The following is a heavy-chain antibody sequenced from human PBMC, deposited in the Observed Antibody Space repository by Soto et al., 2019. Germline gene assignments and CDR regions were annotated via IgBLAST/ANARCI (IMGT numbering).Heavy chain of an antibody. V-gene: IGHV4-39*01. CDR2: IHYSRGT. CDR1: GGSVSSTTYY. D-gene: IGHD2-2*01. CDR3: AGCGMDLSSSSGYLDY. J-gene: IGHJ4*02. Sequence: PSETLSLTCTVSGGSVSSTTYYWAWIRQPPGRGLEWIGSIHYSRGTYYNPSLKSRVAISVDTSKNHFSLNLSSVTAADTAVYYCAGCGMDLSSSSGYLDYWGQGTLVTVSS.